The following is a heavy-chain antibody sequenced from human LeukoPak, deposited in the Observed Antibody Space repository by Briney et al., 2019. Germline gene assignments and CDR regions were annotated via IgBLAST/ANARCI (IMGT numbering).Heavy chain of an antibody. CDR2: ISSSAYTM. Sequence: GGSLRLSCGASGFTLSDYHMSWLRQAPGKGLEWVSQISSSAYTMHHANSVKGRFTISRDNAKNSLSLQMNSLRADDTAVYYCARLNGHYSRGVDYWGQGTLVTVSS. J-gene: IGHJ4*01. CDR3: ARLNGHYSRGVDY. V-gene: IGHV3-11*01. CDR1: GFTLSDYH. D-gene: IGHD2-15*01.